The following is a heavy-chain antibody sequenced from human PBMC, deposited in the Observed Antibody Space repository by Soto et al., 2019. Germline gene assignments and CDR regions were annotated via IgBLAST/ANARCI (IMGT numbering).Heavy chain of an antibody. CDR1: GFTFSSYA. CDR2: ISYDGSNK. D-gene: IGHD5-18*01. V-gene: IGHV3-30-3*01. J-gene: IGHJ6*02. CDR3: ARDEGTGGGRYGPKYYYYYGMDV. Sequence: QVQLVESGGGVVQPGRSLRLSCAASGFTFSSYAMHWVRQAPGKGLEWVAVISYDGSNKYYADSVKGRFTISRDNSKNTLYLQMNSLRAEDTAVYYCARDEGTGGGRYGPKYYYYYGMDVWGHGTTVTVSS.